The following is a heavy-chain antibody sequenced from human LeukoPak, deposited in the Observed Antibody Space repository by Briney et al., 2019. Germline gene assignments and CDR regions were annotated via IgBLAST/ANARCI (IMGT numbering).Heavy chain of an antibody. CDR2: IYYSGIT. Sequence: SETLSLTCTVSGGSISSSSYYWGWIRQPPGKGLEWIGIIYYSGITYYSASLKSRVTISVDTSKKQLPPKLGSVTAADTAVYYCARLLYFDWPPYFDYWGQGTLVTVSS. CDR3: ARLLYFDWPPYFDY. V-gene: IGHV4-39*01. CDR1: GGSISSSSYY. J-gene: IGHJ4*02. D-gene: IGHD3-9*01.